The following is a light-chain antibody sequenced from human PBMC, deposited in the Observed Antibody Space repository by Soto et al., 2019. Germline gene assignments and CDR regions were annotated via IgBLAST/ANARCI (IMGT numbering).Light chain of an antibody. Sequence: DIQMSQSPSSVSASVGDRVTITCRASQGIGSWLVWYQQKPGRAPKLLIYDASNLEAGVPSRFSGSGSGTEFTLTISSLQPEDFATYYCQQSNNHPISFGQGTRLEIK. CDR2: DAS. CDR3: QQSNNHPIS. J-gene: IGKJ5*01. V-gene: IGKV1-12*01. CDR1: QGIGSW.